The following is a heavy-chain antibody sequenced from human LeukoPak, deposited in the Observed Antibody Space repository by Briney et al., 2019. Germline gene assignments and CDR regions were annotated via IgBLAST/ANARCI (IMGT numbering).Heavy chain of an antibody. CDR1: GGSISSGSYY. V-gene: IGHV4-61*02. CDR3: AREGEERQLDDYYYYYYMDV. J-gene: IGHJ6*03. Sequence: PSGTLSLTCAVSGGSISSGSYYWSWIRQPAGKGLEWIGRIYTSGSTNYNPSLKSRVTISVDTSKNQFSLKLSSVTAADTAVYYCAREGEERQLDDYYYYYYMDVWGKGTTVTISS. CDR2: IYTSGST. D-gene: IGHD6-13*01.